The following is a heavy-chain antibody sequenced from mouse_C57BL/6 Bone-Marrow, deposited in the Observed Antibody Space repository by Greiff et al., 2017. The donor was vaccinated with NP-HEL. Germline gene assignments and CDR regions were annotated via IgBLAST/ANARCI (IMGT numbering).Heavy chain of an antibody. V-gene: IGHV14-2*01. CDR1: GFNIKDYY. CDR2: IDPEDGET. D-gene: IGHD1-1*01. J-gene: IGHJ2*01. Sequence: EVQLQQSGAELVKPGASVKLSCTASGFNIKDYYMHWVKQRTEQGLEWIGRIDPEDGETKYAPKFQGKATITEDTSSHTASLQLSSLTSEDTAVYYCARIFITTVVATPYYFDYWGQGTTLTVSS. CDR3: ARIFITTVVATPYYFDY.